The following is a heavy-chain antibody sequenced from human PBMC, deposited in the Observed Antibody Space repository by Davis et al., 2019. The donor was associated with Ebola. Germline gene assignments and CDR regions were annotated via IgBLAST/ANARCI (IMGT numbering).Heavy chain of an antibody. CDR3: AREERIYYYYMDV. V-gene: IGHV4-31*03. J-gene: IGHJ6*03. CDR2: IYYSGST. CDR1: GGSISSGGYY. Sequence: PSETLSLTCTVSGGSISSGGYYWSWIRQHPGKGLEWIGYIYYSGSTYYNPSLKSRVTISVDTSKNQFSLKLSSVTAADTAVYYCAREERIYYYYMDVWGKGTTVTVSS. D-gene: IGHD2-15*01.